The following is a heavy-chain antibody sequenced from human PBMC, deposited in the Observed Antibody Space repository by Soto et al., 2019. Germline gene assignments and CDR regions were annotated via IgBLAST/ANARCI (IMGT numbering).Heavy chain of an antibody. Sequence: RGSLRLSCAASGFTFNTYAMSWVRQAPGKGLEWVSVISGSGGSAFYADSVKGRFTISRDNSKNALSLQMNSLRAEDTALYYCAKVYHYDSTGYYIVKESSFDYWGQGTLVTVSS. V-gene: IGHV3-23*01. D-gene: IGHD3-22*01. CDR1: GFTFNTYA. J-gene: IGHJ4*02. CDR3: AKVYHYDSTGYYIVKESSFDY. CDR2: ISGSGGSA.